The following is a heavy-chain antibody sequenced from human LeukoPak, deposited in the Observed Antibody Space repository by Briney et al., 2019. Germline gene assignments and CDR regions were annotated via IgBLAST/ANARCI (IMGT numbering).Heavy chain of an antibody. CDR2: MSPNSGNT. CDR1: GYTFTSYE. J-gene: IGHJ4*02. Sequence: ASVKVSCKASGYTFTSYEINWVRQATGQGLEWMGWMSPNSGNTGYAQKFQGRVTMTRNTSISTAYMELSSLRSEDTAVYYCARDLSGWVGPFDYWGQGTLVTVSS. CDR3: ARDLSGWVGPFDY. D-gene: IGHD6-19*01. V-gene: IGHV1-8*01.